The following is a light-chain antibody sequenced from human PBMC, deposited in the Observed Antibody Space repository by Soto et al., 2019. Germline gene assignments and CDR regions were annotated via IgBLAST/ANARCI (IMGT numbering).Light chain of an antibody. Sequence: EIVLSQSPGTLSLSPEERATLSCRASQSIGSSYLAWYQQKPGQAPRLLIYGASTRATGIPDRFSGSGSGTDFTLTINRVAPEDFAVYYCQQYVSLPITFGQGTRLRL. J-gene: IGKJ5*01. CDR3: QQYVSLPIT. CDR2: GAS. V-gene: IGKV3-20*01. CDR1: QSIGSSY.